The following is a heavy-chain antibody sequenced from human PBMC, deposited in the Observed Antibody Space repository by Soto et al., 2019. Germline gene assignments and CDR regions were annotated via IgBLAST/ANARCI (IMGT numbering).Heavy chain of an antibody. CDR3: AVGGNYLSMDV. CDR2: INPDGGGT. D-gene: IGHD4-4*01. CDR1: GYTFTSYY. Sequence: QLQLVQSGAEVKKPGASVKVSCKASGYTFTSYYMHWVRLAPGQGLEWMGIINPDGGGTSYAQKFQGRVIMTRDTSTSTVFMDMSSLRSEDTAVYYCAVGGNYLSMDVWGQGTTVTVYS. J-gene: IGHJ6*02. V-gene: IGHV1-46*01.